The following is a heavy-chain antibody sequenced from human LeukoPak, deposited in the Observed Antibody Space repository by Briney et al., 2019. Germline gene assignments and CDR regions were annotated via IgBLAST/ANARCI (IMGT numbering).Heavy chain of an antibody. Sequence: SETLSLTCTVPGNSLRGYYWSWIRQPAGMGLEWIGRIFADGKTSYNPSLKSRVTMSVDTSKSQFSLSLRSVTAADTAVYYCARGREYGDYFDYWGRGTLVSVSS. V-gene: IGHV4-4*07. J-gene: IGHJ4*01. CDR1: GNSLRGYY. CDR3: ARGREYGDYFDY. D-gene: IGHD4-17*01. CDR2: IFADGKT.